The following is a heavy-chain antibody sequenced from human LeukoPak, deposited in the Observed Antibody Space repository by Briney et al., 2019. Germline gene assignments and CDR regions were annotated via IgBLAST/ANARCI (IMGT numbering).Heavy chain of an antibody. Sequence: GVSVKVSCKASGGTFSSYAISWVRQAPGQGLEWMGRIIPILGIANYAQKFQGRVTITADKSTSTAYMELSSLRSEDTAVYYCARGLDGGSFFDYWGQGTLVTVSS. CDR3: ARGLDGGSFFDY. CDR1: GGTFSSYA. V-gene: IGHV1-69*04. J-gene: IGHJ4*02. D-gene: IGHD1-26*01. CDR2: IIPILGIA.